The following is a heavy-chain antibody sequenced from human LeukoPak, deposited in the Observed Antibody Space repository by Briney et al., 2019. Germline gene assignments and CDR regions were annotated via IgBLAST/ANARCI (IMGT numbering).Heavy chain of an antibody. Sequence: PSETLSLTCTVSGGSISSYYWSWIRQPAGKGLEWIGRISTSGSTNYNPSLKSRVTISVDTSKNQFSLKLSSVTAADTAVYYCARGLRDDYVWGSYRSRVVYYMDVWGKGTTVTVSS. CDR3: ARGLRDDYVWGSYRSRVVYYMDV. V-gene: IGHV4-4*07. D-gene: IGHD3-16*02. J-gene: IGHJ6*03. CDR2: ISTSGST. CDR1: GGSISSYY.